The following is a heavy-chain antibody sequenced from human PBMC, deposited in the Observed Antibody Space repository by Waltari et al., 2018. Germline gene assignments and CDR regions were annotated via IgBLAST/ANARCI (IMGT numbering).Heavy chain of an antibody. V-gene: IGHV4-59*01. D-gene: IGHD3-3*01. J-gene: IGHJ6*02. Sequence: QVQLQQSGPGLVKPSETLSLTCPFSGASMSSYYWNWIRQPPGKGLEWIGYIYDTGSTNYNPSLKSRVTISIDTSKNQFSLRLRSVTAADTAVYYCARAAGGRTYDFWSSYFYYYGMDVWGRGTTVTVSS. CDR1: GASMSSYY. CDR3: ARAAGGRTYDFWSSYFYYYGMDV. CDR2: IYDTGST.